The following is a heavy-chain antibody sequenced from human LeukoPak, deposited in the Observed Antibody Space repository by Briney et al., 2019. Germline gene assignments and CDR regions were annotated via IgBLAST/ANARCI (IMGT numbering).Heavy chain of an antibody. CDR2: IYTSGST. D-gene: IGHD6-19*01. CDR3: ARVKGKYSSGLGLFDP. CDR1: GGSISSGSYY. J-gene: IGHJ5*02. Sequence: SETLSLTCTVSGGSISSGSYYWSWIRQPAGKGLEWIGRIYTSGSTNYNPFLKSRVAISVDTSKNQFSLKLSSVTAADTAVYYCARVKGKYSSGLGLFDPWGQGTLVTVSS. V-gene: IGHV4-61*02.